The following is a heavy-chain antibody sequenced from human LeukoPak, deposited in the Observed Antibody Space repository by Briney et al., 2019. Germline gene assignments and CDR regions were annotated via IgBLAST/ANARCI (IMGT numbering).Heavy chain of an antibody. CDR1: GGSISSGSYY. V-gene: IGHV4-61*02. D-gene: IGHD4-11*01. Sequence: SQTLSLTCTVSGGSISSGSYYWSWIRQPAGKGLEWIGRIYTSGSTNYNPSLKSRVTISVDTSKNQFSLKLSSVTAADTAVYYCARELQENYFDYWGQGTLVTVSS. CDR3: ARELQENYFDY. CDR2: IYTSGST. J-gene: IGHJ4*02.